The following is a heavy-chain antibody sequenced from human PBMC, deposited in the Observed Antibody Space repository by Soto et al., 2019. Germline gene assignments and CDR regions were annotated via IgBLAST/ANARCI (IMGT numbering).Heavy chain of an antibody. CDR3: ARVRAVVVPAAMMGNFDY. V-gene: IGHV1-18*01. D-gene: IGHD2-2*01. CDR2: ISAYNGNT. CDR1: GYTFTSYG. Sequence: SVKVSCKASGYTFTSYGISWVRQAPGQGLEWMGWISAYNGNTNYAQKLQGRVTMTTDTSTSTAYMELRSLRSDDTAVYYCARVRAVVVPAAMMGNFDYWGQGTLVTVSS. J-gene: IGHJ4*02.